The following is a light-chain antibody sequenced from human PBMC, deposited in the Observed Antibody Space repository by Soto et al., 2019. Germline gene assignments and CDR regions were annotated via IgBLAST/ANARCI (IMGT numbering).Light chain of an antibody. CDR2: DAT. Sequence: EIVLTQSPATLSLSPGERATLSCRASQSVSSYLAWYQQKPGQAPRLLIYDATNRATGIPARFSGSGSGTDFTPPISSLEPEDFAVYYGQQRSNWPPYTCGQGTKLEIK. J-gene: IGKJ2*01. CDR1: QSVSSY. CDR3: QQRSNWPPYT. V-gene: IGKV3-11*01.